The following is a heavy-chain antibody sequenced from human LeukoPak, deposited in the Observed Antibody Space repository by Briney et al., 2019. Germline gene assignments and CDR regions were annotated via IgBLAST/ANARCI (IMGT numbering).Heavy chain of an antibody. Sequence: SCAASGFTFSSYAISWVRQAPGQGLEWMGGIIPIFGTANYAQKFQGRVPITTDESTSTAYMELSSLRSEDTAVYYCARVLLKYYDFWSGYFDNYYYYMGVWGKGTTVTVSS. D-gene: IGHD3-3*01. V-gene: IGHV1-69*05. CDR3: ARVLLKYYDFWSGYFDNYYYYMGV. J-gene: IGHJ6*03. CDR2: IIPIFGTA. CDR1: GFTFSSYA.